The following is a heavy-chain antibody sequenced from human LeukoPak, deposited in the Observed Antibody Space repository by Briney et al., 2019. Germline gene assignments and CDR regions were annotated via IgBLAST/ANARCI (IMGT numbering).Heavy chain of an antibody. D-gene: IGHD6-13*01. Sequence: ASETLSLTCTVSGASFSSSTYYWGWIRQSPGKGLEWIGSIYYSGSTYYSPSLKSRVTMSVDTSKNQFSLKLSSVTAADTAVYYCARHAGGITATGTRPFDYWGQGTLVTVSS. CDR3: ARHAGGITATGTRPFDY. CDR2: IYYSGST. J-gene: IGHJ4*02. CDR1: GASFSSSTYY. V-gene: IGHV4-39*01.